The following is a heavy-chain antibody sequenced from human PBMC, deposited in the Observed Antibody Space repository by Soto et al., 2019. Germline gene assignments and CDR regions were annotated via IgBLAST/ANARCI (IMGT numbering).Heavy chain of an antibody. CDR1: GGSISSSSYY. V-gene: IGHV4-39*07. J-gene: IGHJ6*02. CDR2: IYYSGST. CDR3: ARAGYSSGWSHGMDV. D-gene: IGHD6-19*01. Sequence: SETLSLTCTVSGGSISSSSYYWGWIRQPPGKGLEWIGSIYYSGSTNYNPSLKSRVTISVDTSKNQFSLKLSSVTAADTAVYYCARAGYSSGWSHGMDVWGQGTTVTVSS.